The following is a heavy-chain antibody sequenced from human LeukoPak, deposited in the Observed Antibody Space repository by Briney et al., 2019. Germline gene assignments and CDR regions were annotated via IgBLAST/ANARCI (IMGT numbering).Heavy chain of an antibody. CDR3: ARDNGVVHGVYYMDV. Sequence: GGSLRLSWAASGFTFSSYWMSWVRQAPGKGLEWVANIKQDGSEKFYVDSVKGRSTISRDNAKNSLYLQMNSLRAEDTAVYYCARDNGVVHGVYYMDVWGKGTTVTVS. CDR1: GFTFSSYW. CDR2: IKQDGSEK. V-gene: IGHV3-7*01. D-gene: IGHD3-3*01. J-gene: IGHJ6*03.